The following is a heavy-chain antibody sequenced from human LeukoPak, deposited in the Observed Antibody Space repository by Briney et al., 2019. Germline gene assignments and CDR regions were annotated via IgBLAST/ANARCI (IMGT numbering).Heavy chain of an antibody. CDR2: IYTSGST. CDR1: GGSISSYY. CDR3: ARLVGGSSWYVGYYFDY. D-gene: IGHD6-13*01. Sequence: SETLSLTCTVSGGSISSYYWSWIRQPAGKGLEWIGRIYTSGSTNYNPSLKSRVTISVDTSKNQFSLKLSSVTAADTAVYYCARLVGGSSWYVGYYFDYWGQGTLVTVSS. V-gene: IGHV4-4*07. J-gene: IGHJ4*02.